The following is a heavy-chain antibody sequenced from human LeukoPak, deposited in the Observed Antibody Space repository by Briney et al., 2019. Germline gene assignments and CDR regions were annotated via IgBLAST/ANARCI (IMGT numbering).Heavy chain of an antibody. CDR2: ISGSGGST. J-gene: IGHJ4*02. CDR3: ASFPRYYYDSSGYYRDY. D-gene: IGHD3-22*01. CDR1: GFTFSSYA. Sequence: PGGSLRLSCAASGFTFSSYAMSWVRQAPGKGLEWVSAISGSGGSTYYADSVEGRFTISRDNSKNTLYLQMNSLRAEDTAVYYCASFPRYYYDSSGYYRDYWGQGILVTVSS. V-gene: IGHV3-23*01.